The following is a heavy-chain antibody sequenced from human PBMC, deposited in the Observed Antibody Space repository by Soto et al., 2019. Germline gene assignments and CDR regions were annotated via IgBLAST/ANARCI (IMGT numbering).Heavy chain of an antibody. V-gene: IGHV1-69*13. D-gene: IGHD3-9*01. Sequence: ASVKVSCKASGGTFSSYAISWVRQAPGQGLEWMGGIIPIFGTANYAQKFQGRVTITADQSTSTAYMELTSLRSEDTAVYYGARVIRYFDWLLPPQYYFDYWGQGTLVTVSS. CDR2: IIPIFGTA. CDR1: GGTFSSYA. J-gene: IGHJ4*02. CDR3: ARVIRYFDWLLPPQYYFDY.